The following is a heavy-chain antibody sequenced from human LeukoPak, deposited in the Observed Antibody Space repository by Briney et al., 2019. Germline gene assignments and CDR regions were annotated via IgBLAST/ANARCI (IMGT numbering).Heavy chain of an antibody. CDR3: ARQLLVGTTKGEYYFDY. J-gene: IGHJ4*02. CDR2: IYHSGST. CDR1: GYSISSGYY. V-gene: IGHV4-38-2*01. D-gene: IGHD1-26*01. Sequence: SETLSLTCAVSGYSISSGYYWGWIRQPPGTGLEWIGSIYHSGSTYYNPSLKGRVTISVDTSKNQFSLKLSSVTAADTAVYYCARQLLVGTTKGEYYFDYWGQGTLVTVSS.